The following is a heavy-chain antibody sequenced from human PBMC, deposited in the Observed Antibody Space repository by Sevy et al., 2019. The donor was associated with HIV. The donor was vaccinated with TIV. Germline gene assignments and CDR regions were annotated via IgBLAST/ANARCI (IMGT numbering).Heavy chain of an antibody. D-gene: IGHD2-2*02. CDR1: GFTVSSYA. V-gene: IGHV3-30-3*01. Sequence: GGSLRLSCAASGFTVSSYAMHWVRQAPGKGLEWVAVISYDGSNKCYADSVKGRFTISGDNSKNTLYLQMNSLRAEDTAVYYCARAGIVVVPAAIWGTNFDYWGQGTLVTVSS. CDR3: ARAGIVVVPAAIWGTNFDY. CDR2: ISYDGSNK. J-gene: IGHJ4*02.